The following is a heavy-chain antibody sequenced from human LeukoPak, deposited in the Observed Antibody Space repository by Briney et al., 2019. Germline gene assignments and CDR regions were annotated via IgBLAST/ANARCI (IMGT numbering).Heavy chain of an antibody. CDR2: IKRKTDGGTT. CDR3: TTDLTPRSYSSGWYGAFDI. CDR1: GFTFSTAW. D-gene: IGHD6-19*01. V-gene: IGHV3-15*01. Sequence: PGGSPRLSCAASGFTFSTAWLSWVRQAPGKGLEWVGHIKRKTDGGTTEYAAPVKGRVVISRYDSKNTLYLLMNSLETDDTALYYCTTDLTPRSYSSGWYGAFDIWGPGTMVTLSS. J-gene: IGHJ3*02.